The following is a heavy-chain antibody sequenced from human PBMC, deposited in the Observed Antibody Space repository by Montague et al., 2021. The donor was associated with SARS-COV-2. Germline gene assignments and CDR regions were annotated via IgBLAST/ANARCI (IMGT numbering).Heavy chain of an antibody. J-gene: IGHJ4*02. CDR3: AKGYYYDTSGYLHPFDY. CDR2: ITGSGGST. D-gene: IGHD3-22*01. V-gene: IGHV3-23*01. Sequence: SLRLSCAASGFTFRSYSMSWVRQAPGKGLEWVSGITGSGGSTYYADSVKGRFTISRDNSKNTLYLQMNSLRAEDTAVYYCAKGYYYDTSGYLHPFDYWGQGTLVTVSS. CDR1: GFTFRSYS.